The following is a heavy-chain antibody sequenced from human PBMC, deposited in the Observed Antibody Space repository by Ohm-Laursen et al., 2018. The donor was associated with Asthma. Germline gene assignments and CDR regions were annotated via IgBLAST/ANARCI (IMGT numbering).Heavy chain of an antibody. CDR3: ARDPQAMVTTEGLYFGMDV. Sequence: LRLSCAAFGFIFDDYAMHWVRQVPGKGLEWVSGISWNSGTIVQADSVKGRFTISRDNAKNSLYLQMNSLRAEDTALYYCARDPQAMVTTEGLYFGMDVWGQGTTVTVSS. D-gene: IGHD4-17*01. J-gene: IGHJ6*02. CDR2: ISWNSGTI. CDR1: GFIFDDYA. V-gene: IGHV3-9*01.